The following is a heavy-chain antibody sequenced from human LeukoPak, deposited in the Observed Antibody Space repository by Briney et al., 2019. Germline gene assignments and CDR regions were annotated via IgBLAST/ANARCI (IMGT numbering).Heavy chain of an antibody. V-gene: IGHV3-7*01. CDR3: AREVYYYYYYMDV. Sequence: GGSLRLSCAASGFTFSSYWMSWVRQAPGKGLEWVANMKQDGSEKYYVDSVKGRFTISRDNAKNSLYLQMNSLRAEDTAVYYCAREVYYYYYYMDVWGRGTTVTVSS. CDR1: GFTFSSYW. J-gene: IGHJ6*03. CDR2: MKQDGSEK.